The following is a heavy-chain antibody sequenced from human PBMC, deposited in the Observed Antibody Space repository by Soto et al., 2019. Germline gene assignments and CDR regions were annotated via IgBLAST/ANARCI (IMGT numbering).Heavy chain of an antibody. Sequence: AGKVSCKASGGTFSSYTISWVRQAPGQGLEWMGRIIPILGIANYAQKFQGRVTITADKSTSTAYMELSSLRSEDTAVYYCARGVVPATYAFDLWGQGTMVPVSS. D-gene: IGHD2-15*01. CDR3: ARGVVPATYAFDL. V-gene: IGHV1-69*02. CDR2: IIPILGIA. CDR1: GGTFSSYT. J-gene: IGHJ3*01.